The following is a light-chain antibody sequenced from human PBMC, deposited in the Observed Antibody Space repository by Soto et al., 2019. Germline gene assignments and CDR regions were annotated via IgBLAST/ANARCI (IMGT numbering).Light chain of an antibody. Sequence: QSVLTQPPSASGVPGQTVTISCSGGSSNIGSHTVNWYRQHPGPAPKLLNSRTNQRPSGVPNRFSGSKSGTSASLAISGLQSEDEADYYCAAWDDILKGRVFGGGTKLTVL. V-gene: IGLV1-44*01. J-gene: IGLJ2*01. CDR3: AAWDDILKGRV. CDR2: RTN. CDR1: SSNIGSHT.